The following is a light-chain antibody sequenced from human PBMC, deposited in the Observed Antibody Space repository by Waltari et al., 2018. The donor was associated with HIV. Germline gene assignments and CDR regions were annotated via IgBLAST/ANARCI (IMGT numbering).Light chain of an antibody. Sequence: EIVLTQSPGTLSLSPGERAPLPCRASQSVNNDYLAWYQQKSGQAPRLLIYGASTKATGIPDRFSGSGSGTDFTLTISRLEPEDFAVYYCQQYVGSPKTFGQGTKLEIK. CDR2: GAS. CDR1: QSVNNDY. V-gene: IGKV3-20*01. CDR3: QQYVGSPKT. J-gene: IGKJ2*01.